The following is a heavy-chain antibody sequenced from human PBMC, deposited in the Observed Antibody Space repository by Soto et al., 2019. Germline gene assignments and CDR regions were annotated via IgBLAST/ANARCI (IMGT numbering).Heavy chain of an antibody. CDR1: GFTFDDYA. V-gene: IGHV3-9*01. J-gene: IGHJ4*02. CDR3: AKDIYSSSSGQDY. D-gene: IGHD6-6*01. CDR2: ISWNGGNI. Sequence: EVQLVESGGGLVQPGRSLRLSCAASGFTFDDYAMHWVRQAPGKGLEWVSGISWNGGNIGDGASGKGRFTISRDNAKNSLFLQMNSLRADDTALYFCAKDIYSSSSGQDYWGQGTPVTVSS.